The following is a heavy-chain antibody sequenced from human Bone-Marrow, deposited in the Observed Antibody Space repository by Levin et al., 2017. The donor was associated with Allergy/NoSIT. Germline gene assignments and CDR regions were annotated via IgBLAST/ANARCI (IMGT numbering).Heavy chain of an antibody. D-gene: IGHD1-26*01. CDR2: MYYSGST. CDR1: GGSISSYY. Sequence: SPTLSLTCTVSGGSISSYYWSWIRQPPGKGLEWIGNMYYSGSTNYNPSLKSRVTISVDTSKNQFSLKLSSVTAADTAVYYCARTEGRASIYIYWGQGTLVTVSS. V-gene: IGHV4-59*01. CDR3: ARTEGRASIYIY. J-gene: IGHJ4*02.